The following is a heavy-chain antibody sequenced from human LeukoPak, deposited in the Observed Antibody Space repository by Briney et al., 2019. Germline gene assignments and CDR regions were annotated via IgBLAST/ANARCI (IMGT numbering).Heavy chain of an antibody. CDR3: TGVSRSSWYDY. Sequence: GGSLRLSCAASGFTFSNAWMSWVRQAPGKGLEWVGRIRSKTDGGTPDYAAPVKGRFTISRDDSKNTLYLQMNSLKTEDTAVYYCTGVSRSSWYDYWGQGTLVTVSS. CDR2: IRSKTDGGTP. V-gene: IGHV3-15*01. CDR1: GFTFSNAW. J-gene: IGHJ4*02. D-gene: IGHD6-13*01.